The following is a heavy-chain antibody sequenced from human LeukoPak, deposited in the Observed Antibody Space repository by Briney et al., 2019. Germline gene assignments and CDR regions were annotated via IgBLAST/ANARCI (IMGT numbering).Heavy chain of an antibody. CDR1: GGAFSSYA. CDR2: IIPIFGTA. CDR3: AREAGYCSSTSCLGHASDI. D-gene: IGHD2-2*01. J-gene: IGHJ3*02. Sequence: SVKVSCKASGGAFSSYAISWVRQAPGQGREWMGGIIPIFGTANYAQKFQGRVTITADESTSTAYMELSSLRSEDTAVYYCAREAGYCSSTSCLGHASDIWGQGTMVTVSS. V-gene: IGHV1-69*13.